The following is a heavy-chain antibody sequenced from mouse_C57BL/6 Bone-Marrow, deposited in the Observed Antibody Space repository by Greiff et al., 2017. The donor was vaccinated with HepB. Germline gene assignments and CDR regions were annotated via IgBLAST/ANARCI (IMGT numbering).Heavy chain of an antibody. CDR1: GFSLTSYG. Sequence: VKLQESGPGLVAPSQSLSITCTVSGFSLTSYGVHWVRQPPGKGLEWLVVIWSDGSTTYNSALKSRLSISKDNSKSQVFLKMNSLQTDDTAMYYCARPAYYSNYSYAMDYWGQGTSVTVSS. CDR2: IWSDGST. V-gene: IGHV2-6*03. CDR3: ARPAYYSNYSYAMDY. J-gene: IGHJ4*01. D-gene: IGHD2-5*01.